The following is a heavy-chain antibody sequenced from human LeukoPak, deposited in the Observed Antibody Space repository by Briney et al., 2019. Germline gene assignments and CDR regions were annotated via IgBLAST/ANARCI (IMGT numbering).Heavy chain of an antibody. J-gene: IGHJ4*02. D-gene: IGHD1-26*01. CDR2: INSDGSTT. CDR1: GFTLSSYW. V-gene: IGHV3-74*01. Sequence: GGSLRLSCAASGFTLSSYWMHWVRQAPGKGLVWVSRINSDGSTTSYADSVKGRITISRDNAKNTLYLQMKSLRAEDTAVYYCVGGSYYFDYWGQGTLVTVSS. CDR3: VGGSYYFDY.